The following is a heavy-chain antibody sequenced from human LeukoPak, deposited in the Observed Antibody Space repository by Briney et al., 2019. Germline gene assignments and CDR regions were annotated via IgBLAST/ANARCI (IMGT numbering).Heavy chain of an antibody. CDR3: AKVPEVARYKYYFDY. Sequence: GGSLRLSCAASGFTFSSYAMSWVRQAPGKGLEWVSAISGSGGSTYYADSVKGRFTISRDNSKNTLYLQMNSLRAEDTAVYYCAKVPEVARYKYYFDYWGQGTLVTVSS. CDR1: GFTFSSYA. J-gene: IGHJ4*02. CDR2: ISGSGGST. D-gene: IGHD1-1*01. V-gene: IGHV3-23*01.